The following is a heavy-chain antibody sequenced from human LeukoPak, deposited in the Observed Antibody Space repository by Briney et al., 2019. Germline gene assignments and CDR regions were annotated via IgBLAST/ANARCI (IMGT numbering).Heavy chain of an antibody. D-gene: IGHD4-17*01. CDR3: MSPMTTVPSRDY. V-gene: IGHV3-73*01. CDR1: GFTFSGSA. J-gene: IGHJ4*02. CDR2: IKSKANSYAT. Sequence: SGGSLRLSCAASGFTFSGSAMHWVRQASGKGLEWVGHIKSKANSYATAYAASVKGRFTISRDDSKNTAYLQMNSLKTEDTAVYYCMSPMTTVPSRDYWGQGTLVTVSS.